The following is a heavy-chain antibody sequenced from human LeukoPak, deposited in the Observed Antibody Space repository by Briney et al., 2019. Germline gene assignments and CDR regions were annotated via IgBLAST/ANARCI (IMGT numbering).Heavy chain of an antibody. CDR3: ARGLPDGSFDY. J-gene: IGHJ4*02. Sequence: GGSLRLSCAASGLTFSSYWMSWVRQAPGKGLEWVANIKQDGSEKYYVDSVKGRFTISRDNAKNSLYLQMNSLRAEDTAVYYCARGLPDGSFDYWGQGTLVTVSS. CDR2: IKQDGSEK. D-gene: IGHD5-24*01. V-gene: IGHV3-7*01. CDR1: GLTFSSYW.